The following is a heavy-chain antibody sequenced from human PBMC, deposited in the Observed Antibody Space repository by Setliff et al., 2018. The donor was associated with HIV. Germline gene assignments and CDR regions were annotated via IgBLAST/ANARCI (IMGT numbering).Heavy chain of an antibody. CDR1: GDSVSSRSYY. Sequence: KPAETLSLTCTVSGDSVSSRSYYWSWSRQPPGKGLEWVGYIYYSGSTNYNPSLKSRVTISVDTSKNHFSLKLRSVTAADTAVYYCAQLGMVDDFDYWGQGTLVTSPQ. CDR3: AQLGMVDDFDY. J-gene: IGHJ4*02. CDR2: IYYSGST. V-gene: IGHV4-61*03. D-gene: IGHD1-1*01.